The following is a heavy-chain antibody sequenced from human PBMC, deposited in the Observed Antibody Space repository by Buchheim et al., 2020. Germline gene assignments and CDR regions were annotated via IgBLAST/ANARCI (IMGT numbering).Heavy chain of an antibody. CDR1: GFTFSSYG. CDR2: IWYDGSNK. CDR3: ARDPAGKQPVYWFDP. V-gene: IGHV3-33*01. D-gene: IGHD6-6*01. J-gene: IGHJ5*02. Sequence: QVQLVESGGGVVQPGRSLRLSCAASGFTFSSYGMHWVRQAPGKGLEWVAVIWYDGSNKYYADSMKSRFTISRDNSKNTLHLQMNSLRAEDTAVYYCARDPAGKQPVYWFDPWGQGTL.